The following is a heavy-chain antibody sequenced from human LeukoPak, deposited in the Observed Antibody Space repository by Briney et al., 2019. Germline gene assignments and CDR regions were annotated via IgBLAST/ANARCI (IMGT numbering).Heavy chain of an antibody. CDR3: ARAGEVVVAATDY. J-gene: IGHJ4*02. V-gene: IGHV3-11*06. Sequence: GGSLRLSCAASGFTFSDYYMSWIRQAPGKGLEWVSYISSSSSYTNYADSVKGRFTISRDNAKNSLYLQMNSPRAEDTAVYYCARAGEVVVAATDYWGQGTLVTVSS. CDR1: GFTFSDYY. D-gene: IGHD2-15*01. CDR2: ISSSSSYT.